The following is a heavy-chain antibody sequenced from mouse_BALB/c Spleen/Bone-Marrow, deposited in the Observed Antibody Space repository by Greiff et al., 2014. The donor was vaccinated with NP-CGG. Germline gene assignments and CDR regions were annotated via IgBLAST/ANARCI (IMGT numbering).Heavy chain of an antibody. V-gene: IGHV1-77*01. CDR1: GYTFTDYV. J-gene: IGHJ4*01. D-gene: IGHD3-1*01. Sequence: VQLQQSGPELVKPGASVKMSCKASGYTFTDYVISWVKQRAGQGLEWIGEIYPGSGSTYYNEKFKGKATLTADKSSNTAYMQLSSLTSEDSAVYFFARGLGLPFYAMDYWGQGTSVPGSS. CDR3: ARGLGLPFYAMDY. CDR2: IYPGSGST.